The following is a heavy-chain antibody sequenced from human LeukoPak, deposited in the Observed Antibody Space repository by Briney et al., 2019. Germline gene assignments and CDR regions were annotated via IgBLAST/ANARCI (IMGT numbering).Heavy chain of an antibody. J-gene: IGHJ4*02. D-gene: IGHD3-22*01. V-gene: IGHV4-4*02. CDR1: GGSISSSNW. CDR3: ARDDDSSGYRLGTLGY. Sequence: SGTLSLTCAVSGGSISSSNWWSWVRQPPGKGLEWIGEIYHSGSTNYNPSLKSRVTISVDTSKNQFSLKLSSVTAADTAVYYCARDDDSSGYRLGTLGYWGQGTLVTVSS. CDR2: IYHSGST.